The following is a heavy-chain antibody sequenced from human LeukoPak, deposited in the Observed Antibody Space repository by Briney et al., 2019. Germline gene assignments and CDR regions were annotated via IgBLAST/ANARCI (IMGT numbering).Heavy chain of an antibody. V-gene: IGHV3-23*01. CDR1: GFTFSSYT. CDR2: VSVSGGST. CDR3: AKLSITSIGGV. Sequence: PGGSLRPSCAASGFTFSSYTMRWVRQAPRKGREWVSAVSVSGGSTSYAPSAKGRLTISRDNSKNTLYLQMNRLRGEDTAVYYCAKLSITSIGGVWGTGTTVTISS. D-gene: IGHD3-10*01. J-gene: IGHJ6*04.